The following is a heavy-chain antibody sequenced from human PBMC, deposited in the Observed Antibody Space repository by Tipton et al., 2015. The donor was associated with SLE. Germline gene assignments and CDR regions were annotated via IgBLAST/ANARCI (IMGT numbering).Heavy chain of an antibody. CDR1: GGSISSGGYY. J-gene: IGHJ3*02. CDR3: ARASITMIVVVTSEAFDI. CDR2: IYTSGST. V-gene: IGHV4-61*09. Sequence: TLSLTCTVSGGSISSGGYYWSWIRQPAGKGLEWIGYIYTSGSTNYNPSLKSRVTISVDTSKNQFSLKLSSVTAADTAVYYCARASITMIVVVTSEAFDIWGQETMVTVSS. D-gene: IGHD3-22*01.